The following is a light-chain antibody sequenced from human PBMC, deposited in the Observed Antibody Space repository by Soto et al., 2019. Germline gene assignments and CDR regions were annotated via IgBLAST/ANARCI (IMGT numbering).Light chain of an antibody. J-gene: IGKJ3*01. CDR3: QQSYSRPLT. V-gene: IGKV1-39*01. Sequence: DIQMTQSPSSLSASVGDRVTITCRASQYISSYVNWYQQKPGKAPKFLLYGASDLQRGVPSRFSGSGSGTDFTLTINSLQPEDFATYYCQQSYSRPLTFGPGTKVDIK. CDR2: GAS. CDR1: QYISSY.